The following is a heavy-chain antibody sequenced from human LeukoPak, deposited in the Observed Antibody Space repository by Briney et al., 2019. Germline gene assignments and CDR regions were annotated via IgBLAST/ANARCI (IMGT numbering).Heavy chain of an antibody. J-gene: IGHJ5*02. CDR1: GDSLNRNY. V-gene: IGHV4-4*07. CDR3: ARVSYISGSYISGGWFDP. Sequence: PSETLSLTCTVTGDSLNRNYWTWIRLPAGKGLEWIGRVHSNGDTDYNPSFKSRVTMSLDTSKNHFSLSLSSVTAADTALYYCARVSYISGSYISGGWFDPWGQGTLVTVSS. CDR2: VHSNGDT. D-gene: IGHD3-10*01.